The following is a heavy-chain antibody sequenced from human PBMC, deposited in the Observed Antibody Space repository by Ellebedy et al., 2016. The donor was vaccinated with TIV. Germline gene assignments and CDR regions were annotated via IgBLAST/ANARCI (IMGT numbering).Heavy chain of an antibody. D-gene: IGHD4-17*01. Sequence: PGGSLRLSCAASGFSFRSYWMSWVRQAPGKGLEWVANIYQDGSDEYYVDSVKGRFTISRDNDNKALFLQMNSLRVEDTAVYYCARRGSYGDYAVQVNNWFDRWGQGTLVTV. J-gene: IGHJ5*02. CDR3: ARRGSYGDYAVQVNNWFDR. V-gene: IGHV3-7*01. CDR1: GFSFRSYW. CDR2: IYQDGSDE.